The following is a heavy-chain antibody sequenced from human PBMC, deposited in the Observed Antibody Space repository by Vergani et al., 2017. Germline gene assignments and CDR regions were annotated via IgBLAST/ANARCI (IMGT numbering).Heavy chain of an antibody. CDR3: ARLLEYRSSGGNWNFDL. Sequence: EVQLVQSGAEVKKPGESLRISCKGSGYSFTTYWISWVRQMPGKGLEWMGRIAPSDSYTNYSPSFQGHVSISADKSISTAYLQWSSLKASDTAMYYCARLLEYRSSGGNWNFDLWGRGTLVTVSS. D-gene: IGHD6-6*01. CDR2: IAPSDSYT. J-gene: IGHJ2*01. V-gene: IGHV5-10-1*03. CDR1: GYSFTTYW.